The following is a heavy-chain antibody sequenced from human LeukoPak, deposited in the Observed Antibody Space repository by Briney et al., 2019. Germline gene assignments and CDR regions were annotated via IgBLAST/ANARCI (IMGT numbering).Heavy chain of an antibody. J-gene: IGHJ4*02. Sequence: PSETLSLTCTVSGGSISSYFWSWIRQPPGKALEWIGYISDSGSTNYNPSLKSRVTISVDTSKNQFSLKLSSVTAADTAVYYCARHRPAAAGTFLYFDYWGQGTLVTVSS. CDR2: ISDSGST. D-gene: IGHD6-13*01. V-gene: IGHV4-59*08. CDR1: GGSISSYF. CDR3: ARHRPAAAGTFLYFDY.